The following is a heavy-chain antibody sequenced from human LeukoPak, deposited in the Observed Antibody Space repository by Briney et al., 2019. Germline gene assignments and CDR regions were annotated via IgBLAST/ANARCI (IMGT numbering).Heavy chain of an antibody. Sequence: SETLSLTCTVSGGSISSYYWSWIRQPAGKGLEWIGRIYTSGSANYKPSLKSRVTMSVDTSKNQFSLKLSSVTAADTAVYYCARDYYDSSGYSNDAFDIWGQGTMVTVSS. CDR3: ARDYYDSSGYSNDAFDI. J-gene: IGHJ3*02. D-gene: IGHD3-22*01. CDR2: IYTSGSA. V-gene: IGHV4-4*07. CDR1: GGSISSYY.